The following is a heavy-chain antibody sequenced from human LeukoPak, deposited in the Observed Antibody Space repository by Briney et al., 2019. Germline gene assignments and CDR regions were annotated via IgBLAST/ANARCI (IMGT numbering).Heavy chain of an antibody. CDR1: GFTFSSYA. D-gene: IGHD3-16*01. CDR2: LRGNGDT. CDR3: AKASWVSSADAVL. V-gene: IGHV3-23*01. J-gene: IGHJ4*02. Sequence: GGSLRLSCAASGFTFSSYAMSWAREAPARGLEWVSSLRGNGDTFYADSVKGRFTLSRDESRNTVYLRLNNLRVEDTAVYYCAKASWVSSADAVLWGQGTEVTVSS.